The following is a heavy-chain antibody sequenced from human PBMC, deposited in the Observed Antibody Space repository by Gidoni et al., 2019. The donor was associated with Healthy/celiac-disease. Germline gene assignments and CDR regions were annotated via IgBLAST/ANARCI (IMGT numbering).Heavy chain of an antibody. CDR2: ISAYHGNT. D-gene: IGHD1-26*01. V-gene: IGHV1-18*01. CDR3: AGDHRFMVGASQCGMDV. J-gene: IGHJ6*02. Sequence: QVQLVQSAAEVKKPGDSVKVSCKASGYTFTSYGISWVRQAPGQGLEWLGWISAYHGNTNYAQKLQGRVTMTTVTATSTNYMELMSLGSADTAVDYCAGDHRFMVGASQCGMDVWGQGTTVTVSS. CDR1: GYTFTSYG.